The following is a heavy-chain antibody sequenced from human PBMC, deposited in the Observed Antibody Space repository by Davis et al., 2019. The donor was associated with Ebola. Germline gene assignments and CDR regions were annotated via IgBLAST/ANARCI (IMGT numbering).Heavy chain of an antibody. CDR3: ARAHYAYGSGHNWFDP. Sequence: GESLKISCKGSGYSFTSYWIGWVRQMPGKGLEWMGIIYPGDSDTRYSPSFQGQVTISADKSISTAYLQWSSLKASDTAMYYCARAHYAYGSGHNWFDPWGQGTLVTVSS. V-gene: IGHV5-51*01. J-gene: IGHJ5*02. D-gene: IGHD3-10*01. CDR1: GYSFTSYW. CDR2: IYPGDSDT.